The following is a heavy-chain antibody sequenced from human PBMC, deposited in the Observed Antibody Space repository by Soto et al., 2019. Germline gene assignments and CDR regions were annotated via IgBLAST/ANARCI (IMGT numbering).Heavy chain of an antibody. CDR3: ARVGGIHLWKEVDF. J-gene: IGHJ4*02. CDR2: IWYDGSNK. D-gene: IGHD5-18*01. V-gene: IGHV3-33*01. Sequence: PGGSLRLSCAASGFTFSSFGMHWVRQAPGKGLEWVAVIWYDGSNKNYPDSVKGRFTISRDNSKNTLYLQLNSLRAEDTVMYYCARVGGIHLWKEVDFWGQGTLVTVSS. CDR1: GFTFSSFG.